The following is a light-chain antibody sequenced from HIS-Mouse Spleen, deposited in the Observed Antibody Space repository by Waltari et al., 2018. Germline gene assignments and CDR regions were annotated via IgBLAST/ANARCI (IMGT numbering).Light chain of an antibody. V-gene: IGKV4-1*01. Sequence: DIVMTQSPDSLAVSLGERATINCKSSQRVLYSSNNKNYLAWYQQKPGQPPKLLISWASTRESGVPDRFSGSGSGTDFTLTISSLQAEDVAVYYCQQYYSTPPTFGQGTKVEIK. CDR1: QRVLYSSNNKNY. J-gene: IGKJ1*01. CDR2: WAS. CDR3: QQYYSTPPT.